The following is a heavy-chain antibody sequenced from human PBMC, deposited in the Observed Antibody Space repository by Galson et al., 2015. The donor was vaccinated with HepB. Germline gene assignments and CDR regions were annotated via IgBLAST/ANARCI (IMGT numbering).Heavy chain of an antibody. CDR3: ATADYGDYGWGYNWFDP. Sequence: SVKVSCKASGYTLTELSMHWVRQAPGKGLEWMGGFDPEDGETIYAQKFQGRVTMTEDTSTDTAYMELSSLGSEDTAVYYCATADYGDYGWGYNWFDPWGQGTLVTVSS. CDR1: GYTLTELS. J-gene: IGHJ5*02. CDR2: FDPEDGET. V-gene: IGHV1-24*01. D-gene: IGHD4-17*01.